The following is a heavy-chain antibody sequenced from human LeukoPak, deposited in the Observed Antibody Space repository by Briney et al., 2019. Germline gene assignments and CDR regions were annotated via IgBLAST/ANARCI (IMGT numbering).Heavy chain of an antibody. CDR2: ISDAAGTT. D-gene: IGHD3-3*01. CDR3: AKGEFWSAYYN. V-gene: IGHV3-23*01. J-gene: IGHJ4*02. CDR1: GFTFSTFA. Sequence: QPGASLRLSCAASGFTFSTFAMNWVRQAPGKGLEWVSTISDAAGTTYYADSVRGRFTISRDNSKNTLYLRMNSLRAEDTAVYYCAKGEFWSAYYNWGQGTLVTVSS.